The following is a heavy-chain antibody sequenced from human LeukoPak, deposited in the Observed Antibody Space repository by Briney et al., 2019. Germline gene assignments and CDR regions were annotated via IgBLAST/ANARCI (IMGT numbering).Heavy chain of an antibody. Sequence: GSLRLSCAASGFTFSDYWMTWVRQAPGKGLQWVANIKDDGSETYYVDSVKGRFTISRDNAKNSLYLQMNSLRAEDTAVYYCAEDAAVGSSGYYYVPPLYYFHYWGQGTLVTVSS. V-gene: IGHV3-7*01. CDR2: IKDDGSET. J-gene: IGHJ4*02. CDR3: AEDAAVGSSGYYYVPPLYYFHY. CDR1: GFTFSDYW. D-gene: IGHD3-22*01.